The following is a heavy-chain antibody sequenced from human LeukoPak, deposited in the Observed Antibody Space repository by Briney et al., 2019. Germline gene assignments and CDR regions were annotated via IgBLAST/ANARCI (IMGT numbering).Heavy chain of an antibody. CDR2: IIPIFGTA. J-gene: IGHJ4*02. Sequence: SVKVSCTASGGTFSSYAISWVRQAPGQGLEWMGGIIPIFGTANYAQKFQGRVTITADESTSTAYMELSSLRSEDTAVYHCARAKGRQYSSSWYGLADWGQGTLVTVSS. V-gene: IGHV1-69*13. CDR3: ARAKGRQYSSSWYGLAD. CDR1: GGTFSSYA. D-gene: IGHD6-13*01.